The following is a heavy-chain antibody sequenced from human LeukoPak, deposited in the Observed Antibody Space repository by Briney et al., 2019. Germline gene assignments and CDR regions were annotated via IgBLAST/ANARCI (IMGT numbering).Heavy chain of an antibody. V-gene: IGHV3-53*01. J-gene: IGHJ2*01. CDR1: GFTVSSNH. D-gene: IGHD3-3*02. CDR3: ARDSTGYWYFDL. Sequence: GGSLRLSCAVSGFTVSSNHMSWVRQAPGKGLEWVSVFYSGGDTHYAGSVKGRFTISRDNSKNTLYLQMNSLRAEDTAVYYCARDSTGYWYFDLWGCGTLVSVSS. CDR2: FYSGGDT.